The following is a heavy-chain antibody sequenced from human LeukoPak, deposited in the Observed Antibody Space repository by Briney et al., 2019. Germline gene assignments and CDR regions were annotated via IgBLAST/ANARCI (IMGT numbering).Heavy chain of an antibody. CDR1: GFTFSSYS. V-gene: IGHV3-21*01. CDR2: ISSSSSYI. J-gene: IGHJ3*02. D-gene: IGHD5-12*01. Sequence: GGSLRLSCAASGFTFSSYSMNWVRQAPGKGLEWVSSISSSSSYIYYADSVKGRFTISRDNAKNSLYLQMNSLRAEDTAVYYCARWEATRAFDIWGQGTMVTVSS. CDR3: ARWEATRAFDI.